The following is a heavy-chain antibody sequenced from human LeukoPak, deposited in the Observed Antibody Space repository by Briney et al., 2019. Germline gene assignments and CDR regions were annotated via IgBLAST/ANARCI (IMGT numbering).Heavy chain of an antibody. CDR1: GGSISSYY. Sequence: SETLSLTCTVSGGSISSYYWSWIRQPPGKGLEWIGYIYYSGSTNYNPSLKSRVTISVDTSKNQFSLELSSVTAADTAVYYCASGTTYYGSGSYYNSWGQGTLVTVSS. CDR3: ASGTTYYGSGSYYNS. V-gene: IGHV4-59*01. CDR2: IYYSGST. J-gene: IGHJ4*02. D-gene: IGHD3-10*01.